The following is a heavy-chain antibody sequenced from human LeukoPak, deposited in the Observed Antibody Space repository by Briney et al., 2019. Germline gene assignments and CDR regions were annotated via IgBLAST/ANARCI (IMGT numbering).Heavy chain of an antibody. CDR3: AKVDSGYDGGGFHY. V-gene: IGHV3-23*01. Sequence: GGSLRLSCAASGFTFSSYAMSWVRQAPGKGLEWVSAISGSGGSTYYADSVKGRFTISRDNSKNTLYLQMNSLRAEDTAVYYSAKVDSGYDGGGFHYWGQGTLVTVSS. J-gene: IGHJ4*02. D-gene: IGHD5-12*01. CDR2: ISGSGGST. CDR1: GFTFSSYA.